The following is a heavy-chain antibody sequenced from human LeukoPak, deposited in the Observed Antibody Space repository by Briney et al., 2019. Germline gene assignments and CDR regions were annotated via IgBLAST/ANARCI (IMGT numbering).Heavy chain of an antibody. Sequence: KPSETLSLTCTVSGGSISSSSYYWGWIRQPPGKGLEWIGSIYYSGSTYYNPSLKSRVTISVDTSKNQFSLKLSSVTAADTAVYYCARDRCSSTSCYRYYYYYMDVWGKGTTVTVSS. CDR1: GGSISSSSYY. D-gene: IGHD2-2*01. J-gene: IGHJ6*03. CDR2: IYYSGST. V-gene: IGHV4-39*07. CDR3: ARDRCSSTSCYRYYYYYMDV.